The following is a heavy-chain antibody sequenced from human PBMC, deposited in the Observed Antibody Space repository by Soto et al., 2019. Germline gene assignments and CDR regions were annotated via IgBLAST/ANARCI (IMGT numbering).Heavy chain of an antibody. D-gene: IGHD2-15*01. CDR1: GGSLSSYP. V-gene: IGHV1-69*02. CDR2: IIPIDGLT. J-gene: IGHJ6*03. Sequence: QVQLLQSGSEVMKPGSSVKVSCRASGGSLSSYPVTWVRQAPGQGLEWMGRIIPIDGLTYYAQNFQGSVTITAAKSTPSACMEFSSLPSDEPAVYYGARPTGGHEGGGNYMDVWGKGTTLIISS. CDR3: ARPTGGHEGGGNYMDV.